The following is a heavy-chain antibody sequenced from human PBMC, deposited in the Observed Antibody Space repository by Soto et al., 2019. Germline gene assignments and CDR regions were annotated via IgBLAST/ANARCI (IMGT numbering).Heavy chain of an antibody. CDR1: GYTFTNYA. CDR3: GRGQATFDS. J-gene: IGHJ5*01. Sequence: QLQLVQSGAEMKKPGASVKVSCKASGYTFTNYAMHWVRQAPGQRLEWMGRINTANGDTIYSQNFQGRVTITRDTSASTVYLELSSLRFEDTAVYYCGRGQATFDSWGQGTLVTVSS. CDR2: INTANGDT. V-gene: IGHV1-3*04.